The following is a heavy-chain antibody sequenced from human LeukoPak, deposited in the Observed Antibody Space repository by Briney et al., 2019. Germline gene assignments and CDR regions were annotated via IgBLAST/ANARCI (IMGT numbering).Heavy chain of an antibody. CDR3: ARGVFYYDSSGYYLRTFDY. V-gene: IGHV4-61*02. CDR1: GGSISSGSYY. J-gene: IGHJ4*02. Sequence: SQTLSLTCTVSGGSISSGSYYWSWIRQPAGKGLEWIGRIYTSGSTNYNPSLKSRVTISVDTSKNQFSLKLSSVTAADTAVYYCARGVFYYDSSGYYLRTFDYWGQGTLVTVSS. CDR2: IYTSGST. D-gene: IGHD3-22*01.